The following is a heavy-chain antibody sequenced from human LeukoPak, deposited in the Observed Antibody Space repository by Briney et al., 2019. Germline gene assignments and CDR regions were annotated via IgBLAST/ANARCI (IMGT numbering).Heavy chain of an antibody. Sequence: PGGSQRLSCAASGFTFGSYSMNWVRQAPGKGLEWVSSISSSSSYIYCADSVKGRFTISRDNAKNSLYLQMNSLRAEDTAVYYCARDHSSSGMDVWGQGTTVTVSS. CDR1: GFTFGSYS. CDR3: ARDHSSSGMDV. CDR2: ISSSSSYI. J-gene: IGHJ6*02. V-gene: IGHV3-21*01.